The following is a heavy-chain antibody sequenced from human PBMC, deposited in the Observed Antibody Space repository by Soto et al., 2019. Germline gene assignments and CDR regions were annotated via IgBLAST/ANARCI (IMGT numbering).Heavy chain of an antibody. D-gene: IGHD2-2*01. Sequence: EVQLLESGGGLVQPGGSLRLSCAASGFTFSSYAMSWVRQAPGKGLEWVSAISGSGGSTYYADSVKGRFTISRDNSKNTLYLQMNSLRAEDTAVYYCAKAPYCSSPSCYAGLILDYWGQGTLVTVSS. V-gene: IGHV3-23*01. CDR2: ISGSGGST. CDR3: AKAPYCSSPSCYAGLILDY. J-gene: IGHJ4*02. CDR1: GFTFSSYA.